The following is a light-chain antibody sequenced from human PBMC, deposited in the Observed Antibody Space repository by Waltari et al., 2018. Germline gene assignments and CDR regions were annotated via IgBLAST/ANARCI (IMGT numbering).Light chain of an antibody. CDR1: QNIHDN. CDR2: VAS. Sequence: EVLMTQSPATLSVSPGERVTLSCRASQNIHDNLAWYQQKLGQAPRLLIYVASTRATDIPARFRGSVSGTEFTLTINSLQSEDLGIYYCQQYNKWPPLTFGGGTKVEIK. CDR3: QQYNKWPPLT. J-gene: IGKJ4*01. V-gene: IGKV3-15*01.